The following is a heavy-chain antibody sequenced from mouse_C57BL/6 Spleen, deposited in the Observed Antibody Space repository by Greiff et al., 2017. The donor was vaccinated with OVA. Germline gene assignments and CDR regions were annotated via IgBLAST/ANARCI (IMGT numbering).Heavy chain of an antibody. Sequence: QVQLQQSGAELVKPGASVKMSCKASGYTFTSYWITWVKQRPGQGLEWIGDIYPGSGSTNYNEKFKSKATLTVDTSSSTAYMQLSSLTSEDSAVYYCARIYYGNLYYFDYWGQGTTLTVSS. CDR2: IYPGSGST. CDR3: ARIYYGNLYYFDY. V-gene: IGHV1-55*01. J-gene: IGHJ2*01. CDR1: GYTFTSYW. D-gene: IGHD2-1*01.